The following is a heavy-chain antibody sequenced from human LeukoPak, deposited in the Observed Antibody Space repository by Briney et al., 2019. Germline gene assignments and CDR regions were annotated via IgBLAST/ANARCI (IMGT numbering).Heavy chain of an antibody. D-gene: IGHD3-22*01. CDR1: GYTFTSYG. Sequence: ASVKVSCKASGYTFTSYGISGVRQAPGQGLEWMGWISAYNDNTNFAQKFQGRVTMTTDTSTSTAYMELRSLRSDDTAVYYCARDRPSSYYDSSGYWYGSPNFYYWGQGTLVTVSS. CDR3: ARDRPSSYYDSSGYWYGSPNFYY. V-gene: IGHV1-18*01. J-gene: IGHJ4*02. CDR2: ISAYNDNT.